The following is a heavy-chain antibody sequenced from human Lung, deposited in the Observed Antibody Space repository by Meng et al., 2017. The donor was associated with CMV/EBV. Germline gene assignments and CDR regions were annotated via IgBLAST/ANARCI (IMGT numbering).Heavy chain of an antibody. D-gene: IGHD2-2*01. Sequence: YYWSWIRQPPGKGLEWIGEINHSGSTNYTPSLKSRVTISVDTSKNQFSLKLSSVTAADTAVYYCARWGRIVVVPADYYYYYYGMDVWGQGTTVTVSS. J-gene: IGHJ6*02. CDR3: ARWGRIVVVPADYYYYYYGMDV. V-gene: IGHV4-34*01. CDR2: INHSGST. CDR1: YY.